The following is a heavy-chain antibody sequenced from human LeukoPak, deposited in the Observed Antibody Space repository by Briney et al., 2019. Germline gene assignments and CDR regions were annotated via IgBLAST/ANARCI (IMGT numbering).Heavy chain of an antibody. D-gene: IGHD3-9*01. CDR3: ARTYYDILTGYSHFDY. CDR2: IYYSGST. Sequence: SETPSLTCTVSGGSISSYYWSWIRQPPGKGLEWIGYIYYSGSTNYNPSLKSRVTISVDTSKNQFSLKLSSVTAADTAVYYCARTYYDILTGYSHFDYWGQGTLVTVSS. J-gene: IGHJ4*02. V-gene: IGHV4-59*08. CDR1: GGSISSYY.